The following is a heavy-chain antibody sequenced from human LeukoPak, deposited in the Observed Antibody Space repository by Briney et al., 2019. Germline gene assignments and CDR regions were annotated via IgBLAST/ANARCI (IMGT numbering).Heavy chain of an antibody. CDR3: ARNLCGGDCYSADYYMDV. J-gene: IGHJ6*03. V-gene: IGHV4-59*01. CDR1: GGSISSYY. D-gene: IGHD2-21*01. Sequence: PSETLSLTCTVSGGSISSYYWSWIRQPPGKGLEWIGNIYYSGSTNYNPSLKSRVTISVDTSKNQFSLKLSSVTAADTAVYYCARNLCGGDCYSADYYMDVWGKGTTVTVSS. CDR2: IYYSGST.